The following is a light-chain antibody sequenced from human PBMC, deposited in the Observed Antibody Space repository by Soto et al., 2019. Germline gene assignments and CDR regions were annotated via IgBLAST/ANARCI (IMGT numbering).Light chain of an antibody. CDR2: KAS. CDR1: QSISSW. CDR3: QQYNSYSPLT. J-gene: IGKJ5*01. V-gene: IGKV1-5*03. Sequence: IQMTQSLSTLSASVGDRLTITCRASQSISSWLAWYQQKPGKAPKLLIYKASSLESGVPSRFSGSGSGTEFTLTISSLQPDDFATYYCQQYNSYSPLTFGQGTRLEIK.